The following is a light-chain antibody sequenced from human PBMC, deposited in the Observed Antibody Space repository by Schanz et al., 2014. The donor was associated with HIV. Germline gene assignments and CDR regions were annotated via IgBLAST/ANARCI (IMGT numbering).Light chain of an antibody. Sequence: IQMTQSPSTLSASVGDRVTITCRASQSISSWLAWYQQKPGKGPKLLIYRASDLEIGVPSRLKGDGAGAEFTVTIDSREPDDVATYVCQQSHSYPYTFGQGTK. J-gene: IGKJ2*01. CDR1: QSISSW. CDR2: RAS. V-gene: IGKV1-5*03. CDR3: QQSHSYPYT.